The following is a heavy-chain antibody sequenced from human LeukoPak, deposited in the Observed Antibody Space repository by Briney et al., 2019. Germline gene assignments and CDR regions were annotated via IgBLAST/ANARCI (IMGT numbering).Heavy chain of an antibody. V-gene: IGHV3-21*01. CDR2: ISSSSSCI. Sequence: GGSLRLSCAAPGFTFSSYSMNWVRQAPGKGLEWVSSISSSSSCIYYADSVKGRFTISRDNAKNSLYLQMNSLRAEDTAVYYCARGDDFWSGSFDYWGQGALVTVSS. CDR1: GFTFSSYS. D-gene: IGHD3-3*01. CDR3: ARGDDFWSGSFDY. J-gene: IGHJ4*02.